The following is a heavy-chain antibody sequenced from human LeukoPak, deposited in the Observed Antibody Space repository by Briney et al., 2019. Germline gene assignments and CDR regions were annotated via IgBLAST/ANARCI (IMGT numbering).Heavy chain of an antibody. Sequence: GASVKVSCKASGYTFTSYYMHCVRQAPGQGLEWMGIINPSGGSTSYAQKFQGRVNMTRDTSTSTVYMELSSLRSEDTAVYYCARDRARGFDYWGQGTLVTVSS. CDR1: GYTFTSYY. CDR2: INPSGGST. CDR3: ARDRARGFDY. J-gene: IGHJ4*02. V-gene: IGHV1-46*01.